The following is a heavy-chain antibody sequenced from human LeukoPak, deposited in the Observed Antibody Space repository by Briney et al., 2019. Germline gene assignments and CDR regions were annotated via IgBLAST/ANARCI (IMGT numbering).Heavy chain of an antibody. J-gene: IGHJ3*01. D-gene: IGHD5/OR15-5a*01. Sequence: ASVKVSCKASGGTFSSYAISWVRQAPGQGLEWMGWISAYNGNTNYAQKLQGRVTMTTDTSTSTAYMELRSLRSDDTAMYYCARDKLNPVYLRNWGQGTMVTVSS. CDR2: ISAYNGNT. CDR1: GGTFSSYA. V-gene: IGHV1-18*01. CDR3: ARDKLNPVYLRN.